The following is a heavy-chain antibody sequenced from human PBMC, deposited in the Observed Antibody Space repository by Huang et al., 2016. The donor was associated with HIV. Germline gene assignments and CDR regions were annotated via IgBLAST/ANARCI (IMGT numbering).Heavy chain of an antibody. CDR2: IKQDESEK. CDR3: ATKTAGMDI. CDR1: TFTFGAYW. Sequence: VESGGRSVQPGGSLKLSCAGSTFTFGAYWTSWVRQPPGKGLEWVANIKQDESEKYYVDSVKGRFNISRDNARKVLFLEMDDLRVEDTAIYFCATKTAGMDIWGQGTTVTVSS. V-gene: IGHV3-7*01. D-gene: IGHD1-7*01. J-gene: IGHJ6*02.